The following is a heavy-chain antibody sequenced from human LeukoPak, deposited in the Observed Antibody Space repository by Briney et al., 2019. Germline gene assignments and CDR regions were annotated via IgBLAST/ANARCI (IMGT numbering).Heavy chain of an antibody. J-gene: IGHJ4*02. CDR2: IYWDDDE. D-gene: IGHD3-10*01. V-gene: IGHV2-5*02. Sequence: SGPTLVKPTQTLTLTCTFSGFSLTTSGEGVGWIRQPPGKALEWLGIIYWDDDERYSPSLRSRLAITKDTSKNQVVLTMTNVDPVDTATYYCAHLYGSGSSFDYWGQGTLVTVSS. CDR3: AHLYGSGSSFDY. CDR1: GFSLTTSGEG.